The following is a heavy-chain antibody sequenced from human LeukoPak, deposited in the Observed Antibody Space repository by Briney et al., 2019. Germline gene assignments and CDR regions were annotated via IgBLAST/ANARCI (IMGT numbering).Heavy chain of an antibody. CDR1: GFIFRGYG. Sequence: AGRSLRLSCAASGFIFRGYGLHWVRQAPGKGLEWVAVILYDGSDKYYADSVKGRFTISRDNSKNTVSLQMNSLRVEDTAVYYCAREGHYYMEVWGKGTTVTVPS. CDR3: AREGHYYMEV. J-gene: IGHJ6*03. V-gene: IGHV3-30*03. CDR2: ILYDGSDK.